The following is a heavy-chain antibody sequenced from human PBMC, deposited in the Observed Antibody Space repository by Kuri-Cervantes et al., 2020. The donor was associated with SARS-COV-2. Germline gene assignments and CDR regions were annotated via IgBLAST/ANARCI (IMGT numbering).Heavy chain of an antibody. CDR3: YCAPKEGFDS. J-gene: IGHJ4*02. CDR2: EKTNSGNT. D-gene: IGHD2-21*01. V-gene: IGHV1-8*01. CDR1: ETTFPNYD. Sequence: ASVKVSCKTPETTFPNYDINWVRQATGQGLEWMGMEKTNSGNTLYAQFFQGRVTMTRDISTSTVYMELSSLTSEDTAIYYCYCAPKEGFDSWGQGTLVTVSS.